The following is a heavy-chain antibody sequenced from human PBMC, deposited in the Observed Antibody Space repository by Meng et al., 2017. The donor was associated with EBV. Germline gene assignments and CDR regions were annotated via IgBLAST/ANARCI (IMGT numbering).Heavy chain of an antibody. CDR1: GGTFRSDA. D-gene: IGHD3-10*01. CDR2: LIPMSDAP. Sequence: VQLVQSGAGVKKPGSSGKVSCKTSGGTFRSDAVSWVRQAPGQGLEWMGGLIPMSDAPHYAQKFQGRVTMTADESTNTHYMDLSGLRYEDTAVYYCASESGRGFTPDYWGQGTLVTVSS. V-gene: IGHV1-69*01. J-gene: IGHJ4*02. CDR3: ASESGRGFTPDY.